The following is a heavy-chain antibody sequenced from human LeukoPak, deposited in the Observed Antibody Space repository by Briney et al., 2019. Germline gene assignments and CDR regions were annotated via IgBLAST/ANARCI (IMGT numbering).Heavy chain of an antibody. J-gene: IGHJ5*02. V-gene: IGHV4-4*07. CDR3: ARGLGPGNWFDP. CDR1: GGSISSYY. D-gene: IGHD3-10*01. CDR2: IYTSGST. Sequence: SETLSLTCTVSGGSISSYYWSWIRQPAGKGLEWIGSIYTSGSTNYNPSLKSRVTISVDTSKNQFSLKLSSVTAADTAMFYCARGLGPGNWFDPWGQGTLVTVSS.